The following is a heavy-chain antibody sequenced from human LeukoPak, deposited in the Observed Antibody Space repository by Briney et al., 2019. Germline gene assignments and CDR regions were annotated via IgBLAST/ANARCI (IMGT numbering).Heavy chain of an antibody. CDR2: IYFSENT. CDR3: ARSSSDYDFWSR. D-gene: IGHD3-3*01. CDR1: GGSISSGNFY. Sequence: SETLSLTCIVSGGSISSGNFYWGWIRQPPGKGLEWIGSIYFSENTYYNPSLKSRVTISVDTSKNHFSLTLNSVTAADTAVYYCARSSSDYDFWSRWGQGTLVTVSS. V-gene: IGHV4-39*02. J-gene: IGHJ4*02.